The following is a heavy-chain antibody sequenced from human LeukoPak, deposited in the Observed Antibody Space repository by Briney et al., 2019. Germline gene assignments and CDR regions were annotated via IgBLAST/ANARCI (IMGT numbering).Heavy chain of an antibody. V-gene: IGHV3-64*01. CDR2: ISSNGGST. Sequence: PGGSLRLSCAASGFTFSSYTMHWVRQAPGKGLEYVSAISSNGGSTYYANSVKGRFTISRDNSKNTLYLQMGSLRAEDMAVYYCARGGFLEWLFDYWGQGTLVTVSS. J-gene: IGHJ4*02. CDR3: ARGGFLEWLFDY. CDR1: GFTFSSYT. D-gene: IGHD3-3*01.